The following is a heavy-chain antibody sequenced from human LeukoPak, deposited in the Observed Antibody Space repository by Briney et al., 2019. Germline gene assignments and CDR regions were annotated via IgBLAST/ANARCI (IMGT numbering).Heavy chain of an antibody. CDR2: ISTSSTYI. CDR1: GFTFSSYS. J-gene: IGHJ6*02. V-gene: IGHV3-21*01. D-gene: IGHD3-3*01. CDR3: ARDRGDFWSTYTKYFYYGMDV. Sequence: GGSLRLSCAASGFTFSSYSINWVRQAPGKGLEWVSSISTSSTYIYYADSVKGRFTISRDNAKSSLYLRMNSLRAEDTAVYYCARDRGDFWSTYTKYFYYGMDVWGQGTTVTVSS.